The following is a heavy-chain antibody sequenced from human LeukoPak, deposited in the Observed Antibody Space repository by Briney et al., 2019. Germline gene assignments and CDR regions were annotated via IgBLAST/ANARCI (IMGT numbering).Heavy chain of an antibody. J-gene: IGHJ4*02. Sequence: PSETLSLTCSVSGGSISSSSSYWGWIRQPPGKGLEWIGYIYYSGSTNYNPSLKSRVTISVDTSKNQFSLKLSSVTAADTAVYYCARSPAAGTFIFDYWGQGTLVTVSS. D-gene: IGHD6-13*01. V-gene: IGHV4-61*05. CDR1: GGSISSSSSY. CDR3: ARSPAAGTFIFDY. CDR2: IYYSGST.